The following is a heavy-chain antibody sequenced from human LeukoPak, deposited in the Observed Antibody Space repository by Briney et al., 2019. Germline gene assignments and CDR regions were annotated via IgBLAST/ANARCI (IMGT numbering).Heavy chain of an antibody. J-gene: IGHJ2*01. Sequence: GSLRLSCAASGFTFSSYWLSWVRQAPGKGLEWVANIKEDGSEKYYVDSVKGRFTISRDSAKNSLYLQMNSLRAEDTAVYYCARKITVAGINWYFDLWGRGTLVTVSS. D-gene: IGHD6-19*01. CDR3: ARKITVAGINWYFDL. CDR2: IKEDGSEK. CDR1: GFTFSSYW. V-gene: IGHV3-7*01.